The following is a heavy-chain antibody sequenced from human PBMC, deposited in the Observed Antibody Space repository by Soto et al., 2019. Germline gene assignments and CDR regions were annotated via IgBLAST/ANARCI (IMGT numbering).Heavy chain of an antibody. V-gene: IGHV4-4*02. J-gene: IGHJ4*02. CDR2: IYHAGST. CDR3: ARGPPIVGNTTPLDS. D-gene: IGHD1-26*01. Sequence: SETLSLTCTVSGGSITNSNWWSWVRLPPARGLEWIGDIYHAGSTKYNPSLGRRVTISVDTSNNQFAPTLTSVTAADTAVYFCARGPPIVGNTTPLDSWGQGTLVTVS. CDR1: GGSITNSNW.